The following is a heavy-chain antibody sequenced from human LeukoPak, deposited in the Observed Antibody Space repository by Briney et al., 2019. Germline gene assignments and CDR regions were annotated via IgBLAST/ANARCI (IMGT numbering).Heavy chain of an antibody. J-gene: IGHJ4*02. D-gene: IGHD3/OR15-3a*01. Sequence: PGGSLRLSCAASGFTFSSYGMHWVRQAPGKGLEWVAVISYDGSNKYYADSVKGRFTISRDNSKNTLYLQMNSLRAEDTAVYYCAKDRTGSQRRGYFDYWGQGTLVTDSS. CDR1: GFTFSSYG. CDR2: ISYDGSNK. V-gene: IGHV3-30*18. CDR3: AKDRTGSQRRGYFDY.